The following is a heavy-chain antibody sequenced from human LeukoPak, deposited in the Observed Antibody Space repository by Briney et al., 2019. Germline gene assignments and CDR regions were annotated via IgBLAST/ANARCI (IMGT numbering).Heavy chain of an antibody. CDR3: ARGQVVGRRAAAGTRNWFDP. V-gene: IGHV4-59*12. J-gene: IGHJ5*02. D-gene: IGHD6-13*01. CDR1: GGSTSSDY. Sequence: SETLSLTCTVSGGSTSSDYWSWIRQSPGKGLEWVGYVYNSGDTGKNPSLKSRVTILLDTSKNQFSLKLSSVTAADTAVYYCARGQVVGRRAAAGTRNWFDPWGQGTLVTVSS. CDR2: VYNSGDT.